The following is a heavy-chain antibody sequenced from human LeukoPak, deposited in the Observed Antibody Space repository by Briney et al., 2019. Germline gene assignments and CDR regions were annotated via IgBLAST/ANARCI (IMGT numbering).Heavy chain of an antibody. CDR1: GGSFSGYY. D-gene: IGHD1-26*01. V-gene: IGHV4-34*01. CDR3: ARAHQGGSTWVDP. Sequence: SETLSLTCAVYGGSFSGYYWSWIRQPPGKGLEWIGEINHSGSTNYNPYLKSRVTISVDTSKNQFSLKLSSVTAADTAVYYCARAHQGGSTWVDPWGQGTLVTVSS. J-gene: IGHJ5*02. CDR2: INHSGST.